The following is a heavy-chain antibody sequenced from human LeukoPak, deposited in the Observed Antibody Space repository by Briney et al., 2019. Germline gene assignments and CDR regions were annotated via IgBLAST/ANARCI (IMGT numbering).Heavy chain of an antibody. V-gene: IGHV4-34*01. D-gene: IGHD3-3*01. CDR2: INHSGST. Sequence: SETLSLTCAVYGGSFSGYYWSWIRQPPGKGLEWIGEINHSGSTNYNPSLKSRVTMSVDTSKNQFSLKLSSVTAADTAVYYCARGRYDFWSGYRGYYYMDVWGKGTTVTVSS. J-gene: IGHJ6*03. CDR3: ARGRYDFWSGYRGYYYMDV. CDR1: GGSFSGYY.